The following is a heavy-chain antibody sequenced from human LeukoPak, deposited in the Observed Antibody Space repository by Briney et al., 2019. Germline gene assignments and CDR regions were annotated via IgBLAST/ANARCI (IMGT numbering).Heavy chain of an antibody. Sequence: PGGSLRLSCAASGFTFSDYYMSWIRQAPGKGLEWVSYISSSGSTIYYADSVKGRFTISRDNAKNSLYLQMNSLRAEDTAVYYCARVRRTYYYGSGTALSLKSYYYMDVWGKGTTVTVSS. V-gene: IGHV3-11*04. CDR2: ISSSGSTI. CDR3: ARVRRTYYYGSGTALSLKSYYYMDV. D-gene: IGHD3-10*01. CDR1: GFTFSDYY. J-gene: IGHJ6*03.